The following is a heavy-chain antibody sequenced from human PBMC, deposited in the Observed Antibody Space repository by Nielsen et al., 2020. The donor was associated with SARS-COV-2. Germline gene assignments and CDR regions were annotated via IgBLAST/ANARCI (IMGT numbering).Heavy chain of an antibody. V-gene: IGHV4-61*08. J-gene: IGHJ6*02. CDR1: GGSVDDGEYH. CDR3: AGEDPRGDSSRMEV. D-gene: IGHD6-6*01. Sequence: SETLSLTCIVSGGSVDDGEYHWTWVRQPPGRGLEWIGNHLADYNPSLENRVTISVDTSENEVFLHLTSVTAADTATYFCAGEDPRGDSSRMEVWGQGTTVIVSS. CDR2: NHLA.